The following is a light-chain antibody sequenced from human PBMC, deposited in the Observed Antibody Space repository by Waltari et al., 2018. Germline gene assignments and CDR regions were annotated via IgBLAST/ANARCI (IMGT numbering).Light chain of an antibody. CDR3: QQRY. CDR2: DAS. CDR1: QSVSRY. Sequence: EIVLTQSPATLSLSPGERATLSCRASQSVSRYLAWYQQKPGQAPRLLIYDASNRATGIPARFSGSGSGTDFTLTISSLEPEDFAVYYCQQRYFGPGTKVDIK. V-gene: IGKV3-11*01. J-gene: IGKJ3*01.